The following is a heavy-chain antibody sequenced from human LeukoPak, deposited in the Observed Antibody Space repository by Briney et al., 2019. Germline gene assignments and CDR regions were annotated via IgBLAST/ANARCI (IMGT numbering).Heavy chain of an antibody. CDR3: ATYHFRGDTHYFDY. D-gene: IGHD3-10*02. V-gene: IGHV4-59*01. Sequence: SETLSLTCTVSGGSISSYYWSWIRQPPGKGLEWIAYIYYSGSTNYNPSLKSRVTISVDTSKNQFSLKLSSVTAEDTAVYYCATYHFRGDTHYFDYWGQGILVTVSS. CDR2: IYYSGST. CDR1: GGSISSYY. J-gene: IGHJ4*02.